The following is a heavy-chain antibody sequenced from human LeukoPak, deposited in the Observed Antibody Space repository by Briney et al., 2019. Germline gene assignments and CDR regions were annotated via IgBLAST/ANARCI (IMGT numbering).Heavy chain of an antibody. J-gene: IGHJ5*02. V-gene: IGHV1-46*03. CDR3: ARGRTTVTAGWFDP. D-gene: IGHD4-11*01. Sequence: SVKASSKASGYTFTSYYMHWVRQAPGQGREWMGIINPSGANTSYAQKFQGRVTMTRDTSTSTVYMELSSLRSEDTAVYYCARGRTTVTAGWFDPWGQGTLVTVSS. CDR1: GYTFTSYY. CDR2: INPSGANT.